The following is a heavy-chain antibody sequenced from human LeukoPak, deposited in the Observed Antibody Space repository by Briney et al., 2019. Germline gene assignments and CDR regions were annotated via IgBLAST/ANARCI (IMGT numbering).Heavy chain of an antibody. CDR1: GFTFSSYW. J-gene: IGHJ4*02. D-gene: IGHD3-22*01. V-gene: IGHV3-74*01. Sequence: PGGSLRLSCAASGFTFSSYWMHWVRHAPGKGLVWVSRINSDGSSTSYADSVKGRFTISRDNAKNTLYLQMNSLRAEDTAVYYCARGHYYDSSGLDYWGQGTLVTVSS. CDR2: INSDGSST. CDR3: ARGHYYDSSGLDY.